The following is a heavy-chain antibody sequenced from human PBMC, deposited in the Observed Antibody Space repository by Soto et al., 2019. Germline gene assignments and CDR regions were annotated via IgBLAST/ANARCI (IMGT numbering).Heavy chain of an antibody. CDR3: ARETNPYSSSSHAFDI. D-gene: IGHD6-6*01. V-gene: IGHV3-21*01. CDR1: GITFSSYR. CDR2: ISSTGTYI. Sequence: EVQLVESGGGLVKPGGSLRLSCAASGITFSSYRMNWVRQAPGKGLEWVSSISSTGTYIDYADSVKGRFTISRDNAKNSLFLQMDSLRAEDAALYYCARETNPYSSSSHAFDIWGQGTMVTVSS. J-gene: IGHJ3*02.